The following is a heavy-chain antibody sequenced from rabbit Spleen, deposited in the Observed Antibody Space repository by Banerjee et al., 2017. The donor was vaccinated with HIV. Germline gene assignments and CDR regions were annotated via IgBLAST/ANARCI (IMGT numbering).Heavy chain of an antibody. J-gene: IGHJ6*01. CDR2: INTGSGSA. Sequence: QEQLEESGGDLVKPEGSLTLTCTASGFSFSSSYWMHWVRQAPGKGLEWIACINTGSGSAYYASWAIGRFTITKTSSTTVTLQMTSLTAADTATYFCARDEYSTDTMGLWGPGTLVTVS. D-gene: IGHD3-1*01. CDR1: GFSFSSSYW. CDR3: ARDEYSTDTMGL. V-gene: IGHV1S45*01.